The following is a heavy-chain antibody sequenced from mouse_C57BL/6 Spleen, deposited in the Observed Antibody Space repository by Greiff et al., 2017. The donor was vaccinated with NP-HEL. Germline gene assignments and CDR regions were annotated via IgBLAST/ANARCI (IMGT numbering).Heavy chain of an antibody. Sequence: QVQLQQSDAELVKPGASVKISCKVSGYTFTDHTIHWMKQRPEQGLEWIGYIYPSDGSTKYNEKFKGKATLTADKSYSTAYMQLNSLTSEDSAVDFCARSGAYYGSSYKVYFDVWGTGTTVTVSS. D-gene: IGHD1-1*01. CDR1: GYTFTDHT. V-gene: IGHV1-78*01. CDR3: ARSGAYYGSSYKVYFDV. J-gene: IGHJ1*03. CDR2: IYPSDGST.